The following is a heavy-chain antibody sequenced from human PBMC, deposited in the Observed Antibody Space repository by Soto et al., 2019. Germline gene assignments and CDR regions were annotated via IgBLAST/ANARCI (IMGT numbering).Heavy chain of an antibody. J-gene: IGHJ4*02. CDR2: IIPVLGVG. Sequence: QAQLVQSGAEVKKPGSSVKVSCTASGGTFGNHAISWVRQAPGQGLEWMSGIIPVLGVGDNAQKFQGRVTITADTSTNTAYMELSSLRSEDTAHYYCAREAGYSYGYVFDYWGQGTLVIVSS. CDR1: GGTFGNHA. V-gene: IGHV1-69*09. CDR3: AREAGYSYGYVFDY. D-gene: IGHD5-18*01.